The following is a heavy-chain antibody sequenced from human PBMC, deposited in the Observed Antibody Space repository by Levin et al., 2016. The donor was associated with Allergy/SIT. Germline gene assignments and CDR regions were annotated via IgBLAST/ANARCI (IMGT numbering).Heavy chain of an antibody. CDR3: TRDLILWFGEFAGMDV. V-gene: IGHV3-49*04. Sequence: GESLKISCAASGFTFSSYSMNWVRQAPGKGLEWVGFIRSKAYGGTTEYAASVKGRFTISRDDSKSIAYLQMNSLKTEDTAVYYCTRDLILWFGEFAGMDVWGQGTTVTVSS. J-gene: IGHJ6*02. CDR1: GFTFSSYS. CDR2: IRSKAYGGTT. D-gene: IGHD3-10*01.